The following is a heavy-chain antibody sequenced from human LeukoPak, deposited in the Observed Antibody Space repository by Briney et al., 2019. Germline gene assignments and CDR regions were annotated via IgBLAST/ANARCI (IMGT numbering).Heavy chain of an antibody. D-gene: IGHD4-17*01. Sequence: PGGSLRLSCAASGFTFDDYGMSWVRQAPGKGLEWVANIKQDGSEKYYVDSVKGRFTISRDNAKNSLYLQMNSLRAEDTAVYYCAKASTTGNPRGAIDYWGQGTLVTVSS. CDR1: GFTFDDYG. V-gene: IGHV3-7*01. CDR3: AKASTTGNPRGAIDY. CDR2: IKQDGSEK. J-gene: IGHJ4*02.